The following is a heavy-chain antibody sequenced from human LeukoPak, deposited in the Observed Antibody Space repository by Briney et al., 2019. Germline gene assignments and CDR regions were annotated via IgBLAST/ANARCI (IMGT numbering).Heavy chain of an antibody. J-gene: IGHJ4*02. D-gene: IGHD6-13*01. CDR2: ISVYNGNT. Sequence: ASVKVSCKASGYTFTSNAISWVRQAPGQGLEWMGWISVYNGNTTYAQKLQGRVTMTTDTSTSTAYMELRGLRSDDTAVYYCARGIAAAEYYSDYWGQGTLVTVSS. CDR3: ARGIAAAEYYSDY. CDR1: GYTFTSNA. V-gene: IGHV1-18*01.